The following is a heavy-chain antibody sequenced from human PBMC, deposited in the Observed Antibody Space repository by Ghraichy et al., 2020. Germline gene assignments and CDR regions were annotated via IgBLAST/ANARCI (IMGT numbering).Heavy chain of an antibody. Sequence: SVKVSCKASGGTFSSYAISWVRQAPGQGLEWMGGIIPIFGTANYAQKFQGRVTITADKSTSTAYMELSSLRSEDTAVYYCARRHPHCSGGSCSPSIYYYMDVWGKGTTVTVSS. CDR2: IIPIFGTA. V-gene: IGHV1-69*06. CDR1: GGTFSSYA. J-gene: IGHJ6*03. CDR3: ARRHPHCSGGSCSPSIYYYMDV. D-gene: IGHD2-15*01.